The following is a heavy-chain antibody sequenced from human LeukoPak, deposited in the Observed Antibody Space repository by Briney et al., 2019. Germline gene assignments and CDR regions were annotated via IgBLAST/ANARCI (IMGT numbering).Heavy chain of an antibody. D-gene: IGHD6-19*01. CDR1: GYTLTELS. J-gene: IGHJ4*02. Sequence: ASVKVSCKVSGYTLTELSMHWVRRAPGKGLEWMGGFDPEDGETIYAQKFQGRVTMTEDTSTDTAYMELSSLRSEDTAVYYCATDYGSGWQTRSYYFDYWGQGTLVTISS. CDR2: FDPEDGET. V-gene: IGHV1-24*01. CDR3: ATDYGSGWQTRSYYFDY.